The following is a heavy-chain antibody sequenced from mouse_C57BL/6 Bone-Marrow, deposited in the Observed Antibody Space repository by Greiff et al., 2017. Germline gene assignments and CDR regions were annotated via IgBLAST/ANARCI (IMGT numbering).Heavy chain of an antibody. V-gene: IGHV5-6*01. Sequence: EVQLVESGGDLVKPGGSLKLSCAASGFTFSSYGMSWVRQTPDKRLEWVATISSGGSYTYYPDRVQGRFTISRDNAKNTLYLQMGSLKSEDTAMYYCARRGLYSLGYVDVWGTGTTVTVAS. CDR3: ARRGLYSLGYVDV. CDR1: GFTFSSYG. CDR2: ISSGGSYT. D-gene: IGHD1-1*01. J-gene: IGHJ1*03.